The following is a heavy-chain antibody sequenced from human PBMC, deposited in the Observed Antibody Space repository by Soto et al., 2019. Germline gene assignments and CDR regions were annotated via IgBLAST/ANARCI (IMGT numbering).Heavy chain of an antibody. J-gene: IGHJ4*02. D-gene: IGHD3-16*01. CDR2: ISAYKGNT. Sequence: ASVKVSCKASGYTFTNYGINWVRQAPGQGLEWMGRISAYKGNTNYAQKFQGRVTMTTDSSTSTAYMELRSLRSYDTAVYYCLRAAGGITSPFDYWGQGTLVTVSS. CDR1: GYTFTNYG. CDR3: LRAAGGITSPFDY. V-gene: IGHV1-18*01.